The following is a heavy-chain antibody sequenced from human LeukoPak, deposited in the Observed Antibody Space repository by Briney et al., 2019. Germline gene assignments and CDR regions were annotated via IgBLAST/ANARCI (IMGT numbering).Heavy chain of an antibody. J-gene: IGHJ4*02. D-gene: IGHD1-26*01. V-gene: IGHV4-39*01. Sequence: SETLSLTCSVSGDSISGSSFYWSWVRQAPGKGLEWIGNIYYSGSTYYNPSLKSRVTMAVDPSNNQFSLKLNSVTDTDTAVFFCARGTNTGSYSYWGQGTLVTVSS. CDR1: GDSISGSSFY. CDR2: IYYSGST. CDR3: ARGTNTGSYSY.